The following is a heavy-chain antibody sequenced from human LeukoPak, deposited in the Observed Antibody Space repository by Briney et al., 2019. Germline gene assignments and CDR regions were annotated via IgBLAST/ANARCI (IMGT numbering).Heavy chain of an antibody. J-gene: IGHJ6*03. CDR3: ARGNYDFYGDYYYMDV. D-gene: IGHD3-3*01. CDR1: GGSISSYY. Sequence: SETLSLTCTVSGGSISSYYWSWIRQPPGKGLEWIGYIYYSGSTNYNPPLKSRVTISVDTSKNQFSLKLSSVTAADTAVYYCARGNYDFYGDYYYMDVWGKGTTVTVSS. V-gene: IGHV4-59*01. CDR2: IYYSGST.